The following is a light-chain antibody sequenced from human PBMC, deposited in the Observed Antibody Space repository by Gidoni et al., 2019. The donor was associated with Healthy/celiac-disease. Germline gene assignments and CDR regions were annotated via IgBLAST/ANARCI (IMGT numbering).Light chain of an antibody. V-gene: IGLV3-9*01. CDR3: QVWDSSTASVV. CDR1: NIVSKN. J-gene: IGLJ2*01. CDR2: RYS. Sequence: SYELTQTLSVSVALGQTARITWGGNNIVSKNVHWYQQKPGQAPMLFIYRYSNRPSGIPERFSGSNSGNTTTLTISRAQAGDEADYYCQVWDSSTASVVFGGGTKLTVL.